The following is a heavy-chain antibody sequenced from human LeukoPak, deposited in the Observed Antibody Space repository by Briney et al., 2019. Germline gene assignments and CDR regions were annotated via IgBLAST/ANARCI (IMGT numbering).Heavy chain of an antibody. CDR1: GFTFSSYA. CDR3: ARDVKVDTAMVPGY. CDR2: ISSSSSYI. D-gene: IGHD5-18*01. Sequence: GGSLRLSCAASGFTFSSYAMHWVRQAPGKGLEWVSSISSSSSYIYYADSVKGRFTISRDNAKNSLYLQMNGLRAEDTAVYYCARDVKVDTAMVPGYWGQGTLVTVSS. J-gene: IGHJ4*02. V-gene: IGHV3-21*01.